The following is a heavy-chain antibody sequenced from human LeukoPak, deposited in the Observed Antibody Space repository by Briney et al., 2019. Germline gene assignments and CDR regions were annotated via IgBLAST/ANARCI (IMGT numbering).Heavy chain of an antibody. Sequence: SGGSLRLPCAASGFTFSSYWMSWVRQAPGKGLEWVANIKQDGSEKYYVDSVKGRFTISRDNAKNSLYLQMNSLRAEDTAVYYCARGTGIAVADFDYWGQGTLVTVSS. CDR1: GFTFSSYW. D-gene: IGHD6-19*01. CDR3: ARGTGIAVADFDY. CDR2: IKQDGSEK. J-gene: IGHJ4*02. V-gene: IGHV3-7*01.